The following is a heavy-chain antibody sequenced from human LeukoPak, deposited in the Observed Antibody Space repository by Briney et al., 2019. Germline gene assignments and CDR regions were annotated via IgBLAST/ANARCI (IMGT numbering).Heavy chain of an antibody. Sequence: PPETLSLTCPVSGGSISSYYWSWIRQPAGKGLEWIGRIYTSGSTNYNPSLKSRVTTSVDTSKNQFSLKLSSVTAADTAVYYCARDPGSGFYWYFDLWGRGTLVTVSS. CDR3: ARDPGSGFYWYFDL. V-gene: IGHV4-4*07. CDR2: IYTSGST. J-gene: IGHJ2*01. CDR1: GGSISSYY. D-gene: IGHD6-19*01.